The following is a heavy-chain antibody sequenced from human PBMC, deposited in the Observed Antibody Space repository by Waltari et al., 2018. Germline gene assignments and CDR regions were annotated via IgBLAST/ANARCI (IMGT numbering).Heavy chain of an antibody. CDR2: IFSNDEK. D-gene: IGHD3-3*01. J-gene: IGHJ6*03. Sequence: QVPLKESGPVLAKPTETLTLTCTVSGFSLRNPRMGVRWFRQPPGQALEWLAPIFSNDEKTYSTSLKSRLTISKDNTKSQVVLTMTNMDPVDTATYYCARIQGPDFRSGYYYYMDVWGKGTTVTISS. CDR3: ARIQGPDFRSGYYYYMDV. CDR1: GFSLRNPRMG. V-gene: IGHV2-26*01.